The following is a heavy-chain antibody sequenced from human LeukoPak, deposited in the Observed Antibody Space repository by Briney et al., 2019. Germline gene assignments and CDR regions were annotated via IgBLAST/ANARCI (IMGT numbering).Heavy chain of an antibody. Sequence: ASVKVSCKASGYTFTGYYMHWVRQAPGQGLEWMGWINPNSGGTNYAQKFQGRVTMTRDTSISTAYMELSRLRSDDTAVYYCARDSSSGFAIFGRSTTCFDPWGQGTLVTVSS. J-gene: IGHJ5*02. D-gene: IGHD3-3*01. V-gene: IGHV1-2*02. CDR3: ARDSSSGFAIFGRSTTCFDP. CDR2: INPNSGGT. CDR1: GYTFTGYY.